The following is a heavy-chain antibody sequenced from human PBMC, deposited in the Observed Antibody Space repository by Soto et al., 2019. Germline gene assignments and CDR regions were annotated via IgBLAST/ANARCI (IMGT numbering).Heavy chain of an antibody. CDR3: ARSGRDGYNFAHPLGR. CDR1: GGTFSSYA. J-gene: IGHJ4*02. D-gene: IGHD5-12*01. V-gene: IGHV1-69*06. Sequence: QVQLVQSGAEVKKPGSSVKVSCKASGGTFSSYAISWVRQAPGQGLEWMGGIIPIFGTANYAQKFQGRVTNTADKSTSTAYMGLSSLRSEDTAVYYGARSGRDGYNFAHPLGRWGQGTLVTVSS. CDR2: IIPIFGTA.